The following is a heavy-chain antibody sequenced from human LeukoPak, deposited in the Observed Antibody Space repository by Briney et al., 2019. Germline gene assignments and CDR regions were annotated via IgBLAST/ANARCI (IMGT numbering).Heavy chain of an antibody. J-gene: IGHJ4*02. Sequence: PGGSLRLSCAASGFTFSSYSMNWVRQAPGKGLVWVSFISSSSSYIYYVDSVKGRFTISRGNAKNSLYLQMNSLRAEDTAVYYCARAPGYRGFLDYWGQGNLVTVSS. CDR2: ISSSSSYI. D-gene: IGHD5-18*01. CDR3: ARAPGYRGFLDY. CDR1: GFTFSSYS. V-gene: IGHV3-21*01.